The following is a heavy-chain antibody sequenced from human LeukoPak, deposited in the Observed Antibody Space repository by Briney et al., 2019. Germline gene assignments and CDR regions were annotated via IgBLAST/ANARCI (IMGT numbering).Heavy chain of an antibody. CDR3: ARSVPAAMSAFAI. V-gene: IGHV3-64*01. CDR1: GFIFSSYT. Sequence: GGALRLSCSPSGFIFSSYTMQWVRHPAGTGLEYVSAISSTADTTYYATSVKGRFTISRDNSKDTLYLQVGSLRAEDTAVYYCARSVPAAMSAFAIWGQGTMVTVSS. CDR2: ISSTADTT. J-gene: IGHJ3*02. D-gene: IGHD2-2*01.